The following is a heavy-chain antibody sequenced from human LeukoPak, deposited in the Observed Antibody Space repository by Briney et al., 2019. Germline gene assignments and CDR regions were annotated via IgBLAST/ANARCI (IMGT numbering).Heavy chain of an antibody. CDR2: ISGSGSAT. CDR3: AKEQYGEAFDI. CDR1: GFIFRSYA. J-gene: IGHJ3*02. D-gene: IGHD4-17*01. V-gene: IGHV3-23*01. Sequence: GGSLRLPCAASGFIFRSYAMNWVRQAPGKGLEWVSAISGSGSATYYADSVEGRFTISRDNSKNTLYLQMNSLRAKDTAVYYCAKEQYGEAFDIWGPGTMFTVSS.